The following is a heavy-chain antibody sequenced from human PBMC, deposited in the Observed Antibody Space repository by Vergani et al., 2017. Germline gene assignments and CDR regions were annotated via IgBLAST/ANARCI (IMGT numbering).Heavy chain of an antibody. CDR1: GFTFSSYG. Sequence: QVQLVESGGGVVQPGRSLRLSCAASGFTFSSYGMHWVRQAPGKGLEWVAVIWYDGSNKYYADSVKGRFTISRDNSKNTLYLQMNSLRAEDMAVYYCARDPTVSSPYNWNYGRDAFDIWGQGTMVTVSS. CDR2: IWYDGSNK. D-gene: IGHD1-7*01. CDR3: ARDPTVSSPYNWNYGRDAFDI. V-gene: IGHV3-33*01. J-gene: IGHJ3*02.